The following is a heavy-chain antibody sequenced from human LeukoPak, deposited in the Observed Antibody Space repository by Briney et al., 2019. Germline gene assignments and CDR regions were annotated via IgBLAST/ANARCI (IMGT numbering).Heavy chain of an antibody. CDR2: IYPGDSDT. J-gene: IGHJ4*02. D-gene: IGHD3-10*01. V-gene: IGHV5-51*01. CDR1: GYIFTSYW. CDR3: ARQKTMVRGVMPDFDY. Sequence: GESLKISCKGSGYIFTSYWITWVRQMPGKGLEWMGIIYPGDSDTRYSPSFQGQVAISADKSISTAYLQWTSLKASDTAMYYCARQKTMVRGVMPDFDYWGQGTLVTVSS.